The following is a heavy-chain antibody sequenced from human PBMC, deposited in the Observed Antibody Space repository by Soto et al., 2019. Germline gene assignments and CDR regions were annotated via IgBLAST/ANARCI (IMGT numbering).Heavy chain of an antibody. CDR1: VNTDHNYA. CDR2: INGGNGNT. D-gene: IGHD1-26*01. V-gene: IGHV1-3*01. CDR3: ARDDSGFSGSHYIDYFNY. Sequence: ASVKVCCKASVNTDHNYARHWVRQENGQRLEWMGWINGGNGNTYYSEHFQGRVTLTRDTSAGTVYMQLSSLTSEDTAVYYCARDDSGFSGSHYIDYFNYWGQGALVTVSS. J-gene: IGHJ4*02.